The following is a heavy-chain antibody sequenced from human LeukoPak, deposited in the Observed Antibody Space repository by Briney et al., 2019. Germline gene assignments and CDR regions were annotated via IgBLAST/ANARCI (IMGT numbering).Heavy chain of an antibody. CDR1: GFTLSSYG. CDR3: ANPLLYGGNSPVDY. V-gene: IGHV3-30*02. J-gene: IGHJ4*02. CDR2: IRYDGSSK. Sequence: PGGSLRLSCAASGFTLSSYGMYWVRQAPGKGLEWVAFIRYDGSSKYYADSVKGRFIISRDNSKNTLYLQMNSLRAEDTAVYYCANPLLYGGNSPVDYWGQGSLVTVSS. D-gene: IGHD4-23*01.